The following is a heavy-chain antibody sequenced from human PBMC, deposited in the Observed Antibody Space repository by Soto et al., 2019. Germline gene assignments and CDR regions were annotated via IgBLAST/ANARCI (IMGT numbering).Heavy chain of an antibody. J-gene: IGHJ4*02. V-gene: IGHV5-51*01. CDR1: GDSFSNYW. Sequence: GESLKISCKGSGDSFSNYWIAWVRQMPGKGLEWMGIIYPGDSDTRYSPSFQGQVTISADTSINTVYLQWSSLKASDTAVYYCARDTLSGFFLDWGQGTLVTVSS. CDR3: ARDTLSGFFLD. D-gene: IGHD3-10*01. CDR2: IYPGDSDT.